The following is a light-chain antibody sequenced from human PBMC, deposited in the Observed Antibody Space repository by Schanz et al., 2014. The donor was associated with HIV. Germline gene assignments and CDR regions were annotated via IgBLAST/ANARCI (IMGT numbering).Light chain of an antibody. CDR1: SSDVGGYNY. CDR2: EVI. Sequence: QSALAQPASVSGSPGQSITISCTGTSSDVGGYNYVSWYQQHPGKAPKLMIYEVIKRPSGVPDRFSGSKSGTSASLAISGLQSEDEADYYCAAWDDSLNGWVFGGGTKVTVL. J-gene: IGLJ3*02. V-gene: IGLV2-14*01. CDR3: AAWDDSLNGWV.